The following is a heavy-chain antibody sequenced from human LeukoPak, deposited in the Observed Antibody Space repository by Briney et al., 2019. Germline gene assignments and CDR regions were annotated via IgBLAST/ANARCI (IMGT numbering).Heavy chain of an antibody. Sequence: GGSLRLSRAASGFTFSSYAMTWVRQAPGKGLEWVSTVLAGGSTTFYADSVKGRFTISRDNSRNTVHLQMNSLRVEDTALYYCAKRGDYSSDLGTCIDAWGQGVLVTVSS. CDR3: AKRGDYSSDLGTCIDA. J-gene: IGHJ5*02. CDR2: VLAGGSTT. CDR1: GFTFSSYA. D-gene: IGHD6-19*01. V-gene: IGHV3-23*01.